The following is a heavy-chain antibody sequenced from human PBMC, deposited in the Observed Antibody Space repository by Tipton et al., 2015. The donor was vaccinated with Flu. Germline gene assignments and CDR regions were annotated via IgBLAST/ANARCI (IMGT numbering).Heavy chain of an antibody. D-gene: IGHD1-26*01. CDR1: GFAFSGYW. Sequence: GSLRLSCAASGFAFSGYWMHWVRQVPGKGLVWLSRINTDGSITNYADSVEGRFTISRDNAKKTLYLDMNSLRAEDAAVYYCARISRLYEDSASLAFDMWGQGTVVTVSS. J-gene: IGHJ3*02. CDR2: INTDGSIT. V-gene: IGHV3-74*01. CDR3: ARISRLYEDSASLAFDM.